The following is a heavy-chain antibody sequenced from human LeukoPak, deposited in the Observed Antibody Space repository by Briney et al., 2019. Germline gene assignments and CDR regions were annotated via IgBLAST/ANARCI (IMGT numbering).Heavy chain of an antibody. CDR2: ISGGATST. V-gene: IGHV3-23*01. CDR3: AKGTDYYGSGGHFDF. Sequence: PGRSLRLSCAASGFTFSSYAMSWVRQAPGEGLEWVSGISGGATSTDYADSVRGRFSISRDNFKNTVSLQMSSLRAEDTATYYCAKGTDYYGSGGHFDFWGQGALVTVSS. J-gene: IGHJ4*02. D-gene: IGHD3-10*01. CDR1: GFTFSSYA.